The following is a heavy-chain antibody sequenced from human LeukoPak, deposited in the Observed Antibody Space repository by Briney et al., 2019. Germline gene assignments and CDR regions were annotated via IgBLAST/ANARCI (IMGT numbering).Heavy chain of an antibody. D-gene: IGHD1-26*01. J-gene: IGHJ3*02. V-gene: IGHV3-23*01. CDR2: ISGSGGST. Sequence: GGSLRLSCAASGFTFSSYAMSWVCQAPGKGLEWVSAISGSGGSTYYADPVKGRFTISRDNSKNTLYLQMNSQRAEDTAEYYCAKSLLTTASGTGRAFDIWGQGTMVTVSS. CDR1: GFTFSSYA. CDR3: AKSLLTTASGTGRAFDI.